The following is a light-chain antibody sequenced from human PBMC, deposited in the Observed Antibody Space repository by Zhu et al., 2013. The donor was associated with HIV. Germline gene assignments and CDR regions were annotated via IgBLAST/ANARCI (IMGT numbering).Light chain of an antibody. J-gene: IGKJ3*01. CDR3: QQYYDNPFT. CDR2: WAS. Sequence: DIVMTQSPDSLAVSLGERATINCKSSQSVLYSSNNKNYLAWYQHKPGQPPQLLISWASSRESGVPARFSGSGSGTDFTLTISSLQAEDVAVYYCQQYYDNPFTFGPGTKVNIK. V-gene: IGKV4-1*01. CDR1: QSVLYSSNNKNY.